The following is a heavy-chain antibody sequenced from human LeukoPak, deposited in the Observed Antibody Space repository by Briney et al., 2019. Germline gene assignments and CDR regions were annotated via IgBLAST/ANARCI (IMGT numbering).Heavy chain of an antibody. CDR3: AKTTAGNSSGRYPGWPVDY. CDR2: VSGSGGIT. D-gene: IGHD6-19*01. V-gene: IGHV3-23*01. J-gene: IGHJ4*02. CDR1: GFTFNTYA. Sequence: GGSLRLSCAASGFTFNTYAMSWVRQAPGKGLEWVSHVSGSGGITYYADSVKGRFTISRDNSKNTLYLQMNSLRAEDTAVYYCAKTTAGNSSGRYPGWPVDYWGQGTLVTVSS.